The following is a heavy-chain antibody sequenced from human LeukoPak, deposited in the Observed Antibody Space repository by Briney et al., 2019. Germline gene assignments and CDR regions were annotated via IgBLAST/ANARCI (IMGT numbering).Heavy chain of an antibody. CDR3: ARGKLERRGIYGMDV. V-gene: IGHV1-8*01. CDR2: MNPNGGNT. D-gene: IGHD1-1*01. Sequence: ASVKVSCKASGYTFTSYDINWVRQATGQGLEWMGWMNPNGGNTGYAQKFQGRATMTRNTSISTAYMELSSLRSEDTAVYYCARGKLERRGIYGMDVWGQGTTVTVSS. J-gene: IGHJ6*02. CDR1: GYTFTSYD.